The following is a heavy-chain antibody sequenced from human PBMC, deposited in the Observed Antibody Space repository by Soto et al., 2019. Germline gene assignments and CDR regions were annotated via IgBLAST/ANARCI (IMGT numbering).Heavy chain of an antibody. J-gene: IGHJ6*02. CDR1: GYTFTGYY. V-gene: IGHV1-2*04. CDR3: ARRTFDIIVVQDATGGVYYYYGMDV. Sequence: GASVKVSCKASGYTFTGYYMHWVRQAPGQGLEWMGWINPNSGGTNYAQKFQGWVTMTRDTSISTAYMELSRLRSDDTAVYYCARRTFDIIVVQDATGGVYYYYGMDVWGQGTTVTVSS. D-gene: IGHD2-2*01. CDR2: INPNSGGT.